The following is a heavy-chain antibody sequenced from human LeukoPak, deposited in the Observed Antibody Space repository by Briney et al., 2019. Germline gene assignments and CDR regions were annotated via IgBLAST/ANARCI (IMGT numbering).Heavy chain of an antibody. CDR2: TNSGGTST. Sequence: GGSLRLSCATSGFPFSDFSMSWVRQAPGKGLEWISTTNSGGTSTYYAESVKGRFTISRGNPKNTLYLQMSSLRVEDTAVYYCAKQSYARSLGEGGPGTLVSVSS. J-gene: IGHJ4*02. CDR1: GFPFSDFS. V-gene: IGHV3-23*01. D-gene: IGHD2-8*01. CDR3: AKQSYARSLGE.